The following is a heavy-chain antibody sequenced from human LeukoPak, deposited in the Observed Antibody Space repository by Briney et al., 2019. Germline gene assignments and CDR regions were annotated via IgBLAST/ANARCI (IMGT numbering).Heavy chain of an antibody. CDR2: ISSSSSYI. J-gene: IGHJ6*02. CDR3: ARDSSGYDGMDV. CDR1: GFTFSSYS. V-gene: IGHV3-21*01. Sequence: GGSLRLSCAASGFTFSSYSMNWVRQAPGKGLEWVSSISSSSSYIYYADSVKGRFTISRDNAKNSLYVQMNSLRAEDTAVYYCARDSSGYDGMDVWGQGTTVTVSS. D-gene: IGHD3-22*01.